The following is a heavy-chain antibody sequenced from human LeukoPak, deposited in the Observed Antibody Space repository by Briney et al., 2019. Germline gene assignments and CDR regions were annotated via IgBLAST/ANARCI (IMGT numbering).Heavy chain of an antibody. CDR3: AGGIVVVPAAMFYYYYMDV. CDR2: INPNSGGT. Sequence: ASVKVSCKASGYTFTGYYMHWVRQAPGQGLEWMGWINPNSGGTNYAQKFQGRVTMTRDTSISTAYMELSRLRSDDTAVYYCAGGIVVVPAAMFYYYYMDVWGKGTTVTISS. D-gene: IGHD2-2*01. J-gene: IGHJ6*03. V-gene: IGHV1-2*02. CDR1: GYTFTGYY.